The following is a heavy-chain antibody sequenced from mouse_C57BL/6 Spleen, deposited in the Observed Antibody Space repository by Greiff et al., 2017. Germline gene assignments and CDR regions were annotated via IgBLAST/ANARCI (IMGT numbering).Heavy chain of an antibody. D-gene: IGHD1-1*01. V-gene: IGHV3-6*01. CDR3: ARGDTTVVNYYAMDY. CDR2: ISYDGSN. J-gene: IGHJ4*01. CDR1: GYSITSGYY. Sequence: EVKLQESGPGLVKPSQSLSLTCSVTGYSITSGYYWNWIRQFPGNKLEWMGYISYDGSNNYNPSLKNRISITRDTSKNQFFLKLNSVTTEDTATYYCARGDTTVVNYYAMDYWGQGTSVTVSS.